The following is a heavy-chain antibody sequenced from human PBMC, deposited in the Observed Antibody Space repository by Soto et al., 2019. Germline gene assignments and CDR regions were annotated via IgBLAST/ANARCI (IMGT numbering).Heavy chain of an antibody. Sequence: PSETLSLTCTVPGDSMTYSYWSWIRLLPGKGLEWVGYIYYSGSTSYNPSLRRRVIMSVDTSKRQFSLQLKSVTAADTAIYYCARTVLGPDISADQFVDYYYYMDVWGQGTTVTVSS. J-gene: IGHJ6*03. CDR1: GDSMTYSY. D-gene: IGHD3-16*01. V-gene: IGHV4-59*08. CDR2: IYYSGST. CDR3: ARTVLGPDISADQFVDYYYYMDV.